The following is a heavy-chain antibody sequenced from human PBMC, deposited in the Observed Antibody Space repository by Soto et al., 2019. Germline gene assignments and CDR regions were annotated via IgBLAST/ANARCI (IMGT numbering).Heavy chain of an antibody. Sequence: GALRLSCAASGFTFSSYWMSWVRQAPGKGLEWFSYIGICGSNKYYADFVKGRFTISRDNAKNSLYLQMNSLRAEDTAVYYCARDQLYYNDISGRPLNAFDVWGQGTMVTVSS. CDR3: ARDQLYYNDISGRPLNAFDV. D-gene: IGHD3-22*01. CDR1: GFTFSSYW. CDR2: IGICGSNK. J-gene: IGHJ3*01. V-gene: IGHV3-48*01.